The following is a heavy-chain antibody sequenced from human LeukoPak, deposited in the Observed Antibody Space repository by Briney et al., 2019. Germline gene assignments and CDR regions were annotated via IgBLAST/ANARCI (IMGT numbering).Heavy chain of an antibody. Sequence: PGGSLRLSCAASGFTVSSKYMSWVRQAPGKGLEWVSIIYIDGTTYYADSVKGRFTISRDNSKNTLYLQMNSLRAEDTAVYYCARLRSYYDMDVWAKGPRSPSP. D-gene: IGHD1-14*01. J-gene: IGHJ6*02. CDR1: GFTVSSKY. CDR3: ARLRSYYDMDV. CDR2: IYIDGTT. V-gene: IGHV3-53*01.